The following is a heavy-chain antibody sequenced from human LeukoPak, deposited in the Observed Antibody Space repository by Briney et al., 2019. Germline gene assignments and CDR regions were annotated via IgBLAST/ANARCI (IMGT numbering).Heavy chain of an antibody. V-gene: IGHV3-30*18. CDR1: GFTFSPHG. D-gene: IGHD2-2*01. Sequence: GGSLRLSCAASGFTFSPHGMHWVRQAPGKGLEWVAVISYDGSNKYYADSVKGRFTISRDNSKNTLYLQMNSLRAGDTAVYYCAKDRGSGYCSSTSCSNWFDPWGQGTLVTVSS. CDR3: AKDRGSGYCSSTSCSNWFDP. CDR2: ISYDGSNK. J-gene: IGHJ5*02.